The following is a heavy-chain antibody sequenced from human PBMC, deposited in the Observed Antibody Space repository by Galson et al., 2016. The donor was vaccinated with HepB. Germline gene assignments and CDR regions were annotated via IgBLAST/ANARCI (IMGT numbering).Heavy chain of an antibody. D-gene: IGHD3-10*01. J-gene: IGHJ4*02. Sequence: SVKVSCKASGYTFSSYGINWVRQAPGQGLEWMGWISTYNGKTKYGQNLQGRITMTTDTSTGTAYVELRTLRSDDTAVYYCARDISVRAAGLDYWGQGTLVTVSS. CDR1: GYTFSSYG. V-gene: IGHV1-18*01. CDR2: ISTYNGKT. CDR3: ARDISVRAAGLDY.